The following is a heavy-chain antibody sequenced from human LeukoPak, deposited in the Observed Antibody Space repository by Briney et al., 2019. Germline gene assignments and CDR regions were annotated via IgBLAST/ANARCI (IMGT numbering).Heavy chain of an antibody. J-gene: IGHJ6*03. CDR2: INDSGTT. V-gene: IGHV4-34*01. D-gene: IGHD1-7*01. Sequence: SETLSLTCAVYGGSFSNYYWSWSRQPPGKGLEWIGEINDSGTTNYNPSLMSRVTVSVDTSKNQFSLRLTSVTATDTAVYYCASRWNYRRNYYIDVWGNGATVSVSS. CDR3: ASRWNYRRNYYIDV. CDR1: GGSFSNYY.